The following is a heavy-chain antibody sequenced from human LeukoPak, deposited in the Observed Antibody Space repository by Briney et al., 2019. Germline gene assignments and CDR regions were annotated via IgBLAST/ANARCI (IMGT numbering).Heavy chain of an antibody. Sequence: PGGSLRLSCAASGFTFSSYSMHWVRQAPGKGLEWVAVIWYDGSNKDYADSVKGRFTISRDNSKNTLYLQMNSLRAEDTAVYYCARVEHSGTYYAFDIWGQGTMVTVSS. D-gene: IGHD1-26*01. J-gene: IGHJ3*02. CDR2: IWYDGSNK. V-gene: IGHV3-33*01. CDR3: ARVEHSGTYYAFDI. CDR1: GFTFSSYS.